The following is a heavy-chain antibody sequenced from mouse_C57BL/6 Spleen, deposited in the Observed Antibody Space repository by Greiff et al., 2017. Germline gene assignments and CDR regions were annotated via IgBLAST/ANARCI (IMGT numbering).Heavy chain of an antibody. J-gene: IGHJ4*01. CDR2: IYPRDGST. Sequence: VQLQQSDAELVKPGASVKISCKVSGYTFTDHTIHWMKQRPEQGLEWIGYIYPRDGSTKYNEKFKGKATLTADKSSSTAYMQLNSLTSEDSAVYFCASYSNLYYYAMDYWGQGTSVTVSS. D-gene: IGHD2-5*01. CDR3: ASYSNLYYYAMDY. V-gene: IGHV1-78*01. CDR1: GYTFTDHT.